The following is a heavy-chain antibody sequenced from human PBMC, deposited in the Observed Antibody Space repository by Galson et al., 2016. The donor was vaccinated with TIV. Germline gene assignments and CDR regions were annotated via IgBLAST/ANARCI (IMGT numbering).Heavy chain of an antibody. V-gene: IGHV5-51*01. J-gene: IGHJ4*02. D-gene: IGHD3-22*01. CDR1: GYSFPNYW. Sequence: QSGAEVKKPGESLKISCKGSGYSFPNYWIGWVRQMPGKGLEWMGVIFPDDSDTRYNPSFQGQVTISADKSINTAYLQWSSLKASDTAMYYCARADYDNSGFWGQGTLVTVSS. CDR3: ARADYDNSGF. CDR2: IFPDDSDT.